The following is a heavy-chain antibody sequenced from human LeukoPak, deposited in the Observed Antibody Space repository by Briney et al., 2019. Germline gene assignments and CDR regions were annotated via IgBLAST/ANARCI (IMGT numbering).Heavy chain of an antibody. Sequence: SETLSLTCAVSGGSISGYYWSWIRQPPGKGLEWIGEINYSGSTNYNPSLKSRVTISVDTSKNQLSLKLTSVTATDTAVYYCARGAGGYRFDPWGQGTLVTVSS. D-gene: IGHD1-1*01. CDR2: INYSGST. J-gene: IGHJ5*02. V-gene: IGHV4-34*01. CDR1: GGSISGYY. CDR3: ARGAGGYRFDP.